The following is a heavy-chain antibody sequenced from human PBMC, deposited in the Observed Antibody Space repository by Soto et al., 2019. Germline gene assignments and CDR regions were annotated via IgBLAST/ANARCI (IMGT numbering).Heavy chain of an antibody. V-gene: IGHV1-3*01. D-gene: IGHD6-13*01. J-gene: IGHJ5*02. Sequence: ASVKVACKASGYTFTSYGIHWVRQAPGQRLEWMGWINAANGDTKYSPKFKGRVTITRDTSASTAYMELSSLRSEDTAVYYCVRRHVSATGIHWFDPWGQGTLVTVSS. CDR2: INAANGDT. CDR3: VRRHVSATGIHWFDP. CDR1: GYTFTSYG.